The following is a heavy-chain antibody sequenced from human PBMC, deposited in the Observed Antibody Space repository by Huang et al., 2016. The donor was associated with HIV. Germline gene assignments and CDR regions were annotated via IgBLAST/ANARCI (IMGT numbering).Heavy chain of an antibody. V-gene: IGHV4-34*01. CDR2: ISHRGKV. CDR3: ARGMRLLRCGEVNDAFDV. CDR1: GASFTDHN. Sequence: QVQLQQWGAGLLKPSETLSLTCAVYGASFTDHNWGWIRQPPGKGLEWLGEISHRGKVNHNPSLNSRVTISLDTSKRQCSLKLTSVTAADTAVYYCARGMRLLRCGEVNDAFDVWGRGTMVTVSS. J-gene: IGHJ3*01. D-gene: IGHD6-25*01.